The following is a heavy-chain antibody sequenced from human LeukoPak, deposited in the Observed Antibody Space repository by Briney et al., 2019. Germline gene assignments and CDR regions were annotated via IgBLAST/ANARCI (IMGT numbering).Heavy chain of an antibody. CDR2: IYYSGST. D-gene: IGHD6-13*01. CDR3: ARLWTGIAAAGGY. CDR1: GGAISSSSYY. Sequence: PSETLSLTCTVSGGAISSSSYYWGWIRQPPGKGLEWIGSIYYSGSTYYNPSLKSRVTISVDTSKNQFSLQLSSVTAADTALYHCARLWTGIAAAGGYWGQGTLVTVSS. J-gene: IGHJ4*02. V-gene: IGHV4-39*01.